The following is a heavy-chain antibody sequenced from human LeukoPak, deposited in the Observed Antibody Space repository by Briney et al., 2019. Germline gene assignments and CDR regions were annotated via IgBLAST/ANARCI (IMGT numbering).Heavy chain of an antibody. CDR2: IIPILGIA. Sequence: SVKVSCKASGGTFSSYTISWVRQAPGQGLEWMGRIIPILGIANYAQKFQGRVTITADKSTSTAYMELSSLRSEDTAVCYCARAGPSGSSNDYWGQGTLVTVSS. CDR1: GGTFSSYT. D-gene: IGHD1-26*01. J-gene: IGHJ4*02. V-gene: IGHV1-69*02. CDR3: ARAGPSGSSNDY.